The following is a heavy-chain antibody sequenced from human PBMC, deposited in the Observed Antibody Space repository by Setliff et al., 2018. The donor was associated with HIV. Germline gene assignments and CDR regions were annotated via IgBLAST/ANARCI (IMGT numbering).Heavy chain of an antibody. J-gene: IGHJ4*02. CDR1: GRSITTGGSY. D-gene: IGHD7-27*01. V-gene: IGHV4-31*03. CDR2: IYHSGGT. CDR3: AKLGDSTGVYSYFDY. Sequence: PSETLSLTCSVSGRSITTGGSYWNWIRQHPGKGLEWIGYIYHSGGTYYTPSLQSRVTMSLDTSKNQFSLKLSSVTAADTAVYYCAKLGDSTGVYSYFDYWGQGMLVTVSS.